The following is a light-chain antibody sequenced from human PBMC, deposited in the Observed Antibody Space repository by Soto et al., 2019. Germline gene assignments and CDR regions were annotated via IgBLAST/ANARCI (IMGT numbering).Light chain of an antibody. V-gene: IGKV3-15*01. J-gene: IGKJ4*01. Sequence: EIVMTQSPATLSLSPGERATLSCRASLSVSSDLAWYRQKPGQAPRLLIYRAFTRATGIPARFSGSGFGTDFTLTISSLQSEDFAVYYCQQYNNWPLTFGGWTKVEIK. CDR1: LSVSSD. CDR3: QQYNNWPLT. CDR2: RAF.